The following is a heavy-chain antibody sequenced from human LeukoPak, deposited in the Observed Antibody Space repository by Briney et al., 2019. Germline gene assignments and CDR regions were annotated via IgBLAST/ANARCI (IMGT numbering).Heavy chain of an antibody. V-gene: IGHV3-23*01. J-gene: IGHJ6*02. D-gene: IGHD3-10*01. Sequence: PGGSLRLSCAASGLTFTNYAVSWVRQAPGKGLEWVLVVESGGDTSYANSVKGRFTVSRDIFQNTLYLQMNNLRAEDTAVYYCARVGSYYDMDVWGQGTTVTVSS. CDR3: ARVGSYYDMDV. CDR1: GLTFTNYA. CDR2: VESGGDT.